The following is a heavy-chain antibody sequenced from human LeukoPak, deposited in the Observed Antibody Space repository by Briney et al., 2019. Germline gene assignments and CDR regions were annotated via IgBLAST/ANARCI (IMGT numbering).Heavy chain of an antibody. D-gene: IGHD3-22*01. Sequence: GGSLRLSCAASGFTFSSYGMHWVRQAPGKGLEWVAFIRLDGTNKDYADSVKGRFTISRDNFKNTLDLQMNSLRAEDTAVYYCARVLSGSWDWFDPWGQGTLVTVSS. CDR2: IRLDGTNK. CDR1: GFTFSSYG. CDR3: ARVLSGSWDWFDP. J-gene: IGHJ5*02. V-gene: IGHV3-30*02.